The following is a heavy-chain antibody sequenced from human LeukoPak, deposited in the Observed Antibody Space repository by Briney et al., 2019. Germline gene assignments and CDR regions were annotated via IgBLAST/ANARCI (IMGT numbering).Heavy chain of an antibody. D-gene: IGHD3-22*01. CDR1: GYTFTGYY. CDR2: INPNSGGT. J-gene: IGHJ6*02. Sequence: ASVKVSCKASGYTFTGYYKHWVRQAPGQGLEWMGWINPNSGGTNYAQKFQGRVTMTRDTSISTAYMELSRLRSDDTAVYYCARVDRGYYGMDVWGQGTTVTVSS. CDR3: ARVDRGYYGMDV. V-gene: IGHV1-2*02.